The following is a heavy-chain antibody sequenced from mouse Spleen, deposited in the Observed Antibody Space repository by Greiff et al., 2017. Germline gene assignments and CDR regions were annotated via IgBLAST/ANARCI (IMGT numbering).Heavy chain of an antibody. V-gene: IGHV1-82*01. CDR3: ARWLLPYSYFDY. CDR1: GYAFSSSW. CDR2: IYPGDGDT. J-gene: IGHJ2*01. D-gene: IGHD2-3*01. Sequence: QVQLQQSGPELVKPGASVKISCKASGYAFSSSWMNWVKQRPGKGLEWIGRIYPGDGDTNYNGKFKGKATLTADKSSSTAYMQLSSLTSEDSAVYFCARWLLPYSYFDYWGQGTTLAVSS.